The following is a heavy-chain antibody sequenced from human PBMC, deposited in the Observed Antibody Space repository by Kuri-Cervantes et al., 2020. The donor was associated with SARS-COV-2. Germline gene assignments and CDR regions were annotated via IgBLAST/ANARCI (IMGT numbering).Heavy chain of an antibody. D-gene: IGHD3-22*01. CDR2: ISGSGGST. V-gene: IGHV3-23*01. Sequence: GSLKIPCAAPGCTFSSYWMHWVRQAPGKGLVLVSAISGSGGSTYYADSVKGRFTISRHNSKNTLYLQMNSLRAEDTAVYYCAKMGPVTDFEVSSGYYDYWGQGTLVTVSS. CDR1: GCTFSSYW. J-gene: IGHJ4*02. CDR3: AKMGPVTDFEVSSGYYDY.